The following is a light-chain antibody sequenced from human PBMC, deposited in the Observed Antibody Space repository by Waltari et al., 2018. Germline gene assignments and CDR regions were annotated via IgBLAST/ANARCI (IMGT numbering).Light chain of an antibody. CDR2: GAS. V-gene: IGKV3-20*01. J-gene: IGKJ1*01. Sequence: EIVLTQSPGTLSLSPGERAIVSCRASQSVGRTLAWYQQKPGQAPRLLIYGASNRATGMPYRFIGSASVIESSLTITGLVPEAAAVYYCQHYLSLPVAFGQGTKVEIK. CDR1: QSVGRT. CDR3: QHYLSLPVA.